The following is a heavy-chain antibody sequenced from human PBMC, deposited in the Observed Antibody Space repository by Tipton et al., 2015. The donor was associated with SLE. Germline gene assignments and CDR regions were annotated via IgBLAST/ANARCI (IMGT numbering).Heavy chain of an antibody. CDR3: ARDGDGGNVYYMDV. J-gene: IGHJ6*03. Sequence: SLTCTVSGYSISSGFYWGWIRQPPGKGLEWIGNIYHSGSTFYNPSLKSRVTISVDKSKNQFSLKLNSVTAADTAVYYCARDGDGGNVYYMDVWGKGTTVTVSS. CDR1: GYSISSGFY. D-gene: IGHD1-1*01. V-gene: IGHV4-38-2*02. CDR2: IYHSGST.